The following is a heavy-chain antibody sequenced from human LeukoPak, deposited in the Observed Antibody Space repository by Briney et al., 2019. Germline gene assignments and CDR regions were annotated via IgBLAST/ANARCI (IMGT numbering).Heavy chain of an antibody. V-gene: IGHV4-39*07. Sequence: PSETLSLTCTVSGGSISSSTFYWGWIRQPPGKGLEWIGTIYYSGSTFYNPSLKSRVTVSVDTSKNQFSLKLSSLTAADTAVYYCARDAGFIWGSYRSGPFDYWGQGTLVTVSS. CDR2: IYYSGST. CDR3: ARDAGFIWGSYRSGPFDY. D-gene: IGHD3-16*02. CDR1: GGSISSSTFY. J-gene: IGHJ4*02.